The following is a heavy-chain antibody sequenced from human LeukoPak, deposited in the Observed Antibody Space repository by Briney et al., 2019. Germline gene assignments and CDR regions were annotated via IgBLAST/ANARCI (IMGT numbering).Heavy chain of an antibody. CDR2: IKYDGSEK. Sequence: GGSLRLSCAASGFTFSTYWMSWIRQAPGKGLEWVANIKYDGSEKYYVDSVKGRFTVSRDNAKNSLYLQMNSLRAEDRAVYYCAREEWWFDYWGQGTLVTVSS. V-gene: IGHV3-7*01. J-gene: IGHJ4*02. CDR1: GFTFSTYW. CDR3: AREEWWFDY. D-gene: IGHD2-15*01.